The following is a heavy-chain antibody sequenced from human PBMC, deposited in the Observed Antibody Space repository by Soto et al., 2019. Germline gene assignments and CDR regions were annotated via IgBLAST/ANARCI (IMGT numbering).Heavy chain of an antibody. CDR1: GGTFSSYA. J-gene: IGHJ4*02. CDR3: AGRIVGATSFDY. V-gene: IGHV1-69*13. D-gene: IGHD1-26*01. Sequence: GASVKVSCKASGGTFSSYAISWVRQAPGQGLEWMGGIIPIFGTANYAQKFQGRVTITADESTSTAYMELSSLRSEDTAVYYCAGRIVGATSFDYWGQGTLVTVSS. CDR2: IIPIFGTA.